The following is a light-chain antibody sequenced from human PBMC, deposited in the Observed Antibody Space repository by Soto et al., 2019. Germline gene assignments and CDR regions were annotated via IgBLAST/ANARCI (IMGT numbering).Light chain of an antibody. J-gene: IGLJ3*02. V-gene: IGLV2-11*01. CDR2: DVT. Sequence: ALTQPRSVSGSPGQSVTISCTGTSSDVGGYNFVSWYQQHPGKAPKLIIYDVTKRPSGVPDRFSGSKSGNTASLTISGLQAEDEADYYCCSYAGTYTLGVFGGGTKLTVL. CDR3: CSYAGTYTLGV. CDR1: SSDVGGYNF.